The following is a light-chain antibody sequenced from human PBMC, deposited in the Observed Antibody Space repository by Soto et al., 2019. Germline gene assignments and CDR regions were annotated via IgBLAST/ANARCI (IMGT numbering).Light chain of an antibody. J-gene: IGLJ1*01. CDR2: EVG. V-gene: IGLV2-14*01. CDR1: SSDIGTYNY. Sequence: QSVLTQPASVSGSPGQSTTISCTGTSSDIGTYNYVSWNQQHPGKAPKVIIYEVGNRPSGVSNRFSGSKSGNTASLTISGLQAEDEADYYCSSYTSSNTLVFGTGTKVTVL. CDR3: SSYTSSNTLV.